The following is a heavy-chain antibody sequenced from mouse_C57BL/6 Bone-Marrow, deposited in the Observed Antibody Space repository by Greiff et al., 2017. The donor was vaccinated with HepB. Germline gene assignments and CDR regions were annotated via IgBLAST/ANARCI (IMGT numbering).Heavy chain of an antibody. CDR3: TSTAYWYFDV. CDR2: IDPENGDT. CDR1: GFNIKDDY. V-gene: IGHV14-4*01. J-gene: IGHJ1*03. Sequence: EVMLVESGAELVRPGASVKLSCTASGFNIKDDYMHWVKQRPEQGLEWIGWIDPENGDTEYASKFQGKATITADTSSNTAYLQLSSLTSEDTAVYYCTSTAYWYFDVWGTGTTVTVSS. D-gene: IGHD1-2*01.